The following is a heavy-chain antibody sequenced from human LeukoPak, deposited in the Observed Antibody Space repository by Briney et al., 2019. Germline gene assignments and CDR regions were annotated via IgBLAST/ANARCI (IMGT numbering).Heavy chain of an antibody. D-gene: IGHD3-10*01. CDR3: ARDFRITYYYGSGSYYLDY. J-gene: IGHJ4*02. V-gene: IGHV3-7*01. CDR1: GFTFSSYW. Sequence: PGGSLRLSCAASGFTFSSYWMSWVRQAPGKGVEWVANINQDGSEKYYVDSVKGRFTISRDNAKNSLYLQMNSLRAEDTAVYYCARDFRITYYYGSGSYYLDYWGQGTLVTVSS. CDR2: INQDGSEK.